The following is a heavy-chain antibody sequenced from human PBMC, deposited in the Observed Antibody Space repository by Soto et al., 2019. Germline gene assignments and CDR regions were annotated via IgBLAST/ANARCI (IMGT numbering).Heavy chain of an antibody. Sequence: PGGSLRLSCAASGVTFSSYGMHWVRQAPGKGLEWVAVIWYDGSNKYYADSVKGRFTISRDNSKNTLYLQMNSLRAEDTAVYYCARGRVGYSYYGMDVWGQGTTVTVSS. D-gene: IGHD3-10*01. CDR2: IWYDGSNK. CDR3: ARGRVGYSYYGMDV. J-gene: IGHJ6*02. V-gene: IGHV3-33*01. CDR1: GVTFSSYG.